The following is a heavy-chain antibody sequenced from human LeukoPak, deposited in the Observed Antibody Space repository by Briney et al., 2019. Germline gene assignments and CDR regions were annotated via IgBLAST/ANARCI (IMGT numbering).Heavy chain of an antibody. CDR3: ARSGGVVVTAQSYYGMDV. Sequence: GSSVKASCKASGGTFSSYAISWVRQAPGRGLEWMGGIIPIFGTANYAQKFQGRVTITADESTSTAYMELSSLRSEDTAVYYCARSGGVVVTAQSYYGMDVWGQGTTVTVSS. CDR2: IIPIFGTA. V-gene: IGHV1-69*01. D-gene: IGHD2-21*02. CDR1: GGTFSSYA. J-gene: IGHJ6*02.